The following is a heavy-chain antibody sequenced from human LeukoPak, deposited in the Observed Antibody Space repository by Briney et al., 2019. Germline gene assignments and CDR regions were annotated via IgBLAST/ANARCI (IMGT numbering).Heavy chain of an antibody. J-gene: IGHJ4*02. V-gene: IGHV1-69*13. CDR2: IVPIFGTA. CDR3: ASSPSYYYDSSGYQSFDY. Sequence: SVKVSCKASGGTFSSYAISWVRQAPGQGLEWMGGIVPIFGTANYAQKFQGRVTITADESTSTAYMELSSLRSEDTAVYYCASSPSYYYDSSGYQSFDYWGQGTLVTVSS. CDR1: GGTFSSYA. D-gene: IGHD3-22*01.